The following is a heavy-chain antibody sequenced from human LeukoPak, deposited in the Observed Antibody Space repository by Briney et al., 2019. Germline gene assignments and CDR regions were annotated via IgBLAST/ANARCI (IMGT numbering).Heavy chain of an antibody. V-gene: IGHV4-39*07. D-gene: IGHD6-13*01. CDR3: ARVKQQLTRNWFDP. J-gene: IGHJ5*02. CDR1: GGSISSSSYY. CDR2: IYYSGST. Sequence: PSETLSLTCTVSGGSISSSSYYWGWIRQPPGKGLEWVGSIYYSGSTYYNPSLKSRVTISVDTSKNQFSLKLSSVTAADTAVYYCARVKQQLTRNWFDPWGQGTLVTVSS.